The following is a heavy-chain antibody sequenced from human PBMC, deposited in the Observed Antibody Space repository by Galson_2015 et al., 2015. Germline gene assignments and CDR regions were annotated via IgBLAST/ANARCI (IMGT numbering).Heavy chain of an antibody. CDR2: IWSDGSNK. CDR3: ARSRTVAGTTSYWYFDL. J-gene: IGHJ2*01. CDR1: GFTFSNYA. D-gene: IGHD6-19*01. Sequence: SLRLSCAASGFTFSNYAMHWVRQAPGKGLEWVAVIWSDGSNKYHADSVKGRFTISRDNSKNTLYLQVNTLRAEDTAVYYCARSRTVAGTTSYWYFDLWGRGTLVTVSS. V-gene: IGHV3-33*01.